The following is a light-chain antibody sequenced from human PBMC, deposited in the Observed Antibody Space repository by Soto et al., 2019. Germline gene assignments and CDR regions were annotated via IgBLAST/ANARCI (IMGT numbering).Light chain of an antibody. Sequence: QSVLTQPASVSGSPGQSITLSCTGTSSDVGAYNFLSWYQQRPGKAPKLMIYDVSIRPSGVSDRFSGSKSGNTASLSISGLQAEDDADYYCSSYTSSTTLVFGGGTKLTVL. CDR3: SSYTSSTTLV. J-gene: IGLJ3*02. CDR1: SSDVGAYNF. CDR2: DVS. V-gene: IGLV2-14*01.